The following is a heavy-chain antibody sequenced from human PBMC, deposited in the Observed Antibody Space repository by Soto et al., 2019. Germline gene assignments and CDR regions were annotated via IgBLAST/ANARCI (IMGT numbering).Heavy chain of an antibody. J-gene: IGHJ4*02. D-gene: IGHD3-16*02. CDR1: SGSISSSNW. CDR2: IYHSGST. Sequence: PSETLSLTCAVSSGSISSSNWWSWVRQPPGKGLEWIGEIYHSGSTNYNPSLKSRVTISVDKSKNQFSLKLSSVTAADTAVYYCARGVTGLDLGELSLLGFDYWGQGTLVTVSS. V-gene: IGHV4-4*02. CDR3: ARGVTGLDLGELSLLGFDY.